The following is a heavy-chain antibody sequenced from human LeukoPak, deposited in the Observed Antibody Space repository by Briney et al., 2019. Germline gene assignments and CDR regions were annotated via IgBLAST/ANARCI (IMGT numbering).Heavy chain of an antibody. Sequence: ASVKVSCKASGYTFTSYYMHWVRQAPGQGLEWVGIINPSGGSTSYAQKFQGRVTMTRDTSTSTVYMELSSLRSEDTAVYYCARSRRTMVRGVLTDYYGMDVWGQGTTVTVSS. CDR1: GYTFTSYY. V-gene: IGHV1-46*01. CDR3: ARSRRTMVRGVLTDYYGMDV. CDR2: INPSGGST. D-gene: IGHD3-10*01. J-gene: IGHJ6*02.